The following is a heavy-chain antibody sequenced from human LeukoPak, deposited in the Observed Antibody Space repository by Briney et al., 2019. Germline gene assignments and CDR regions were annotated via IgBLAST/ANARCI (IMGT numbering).Heavy chain of an antibody. CDR3: AIPSIVGAAFDI. CDR1: GYRFTSYS. D-gene: IGHD1-26*01. CDR2: IYPGDSDT. V-gene: IGHV5-51*01. Sequence: GEPLKVSWKGSGYRFTSYSIGWVRQMPGKGLDWIGIIYPGDSDTRYSPSFQGQVNISADKSISTAYLQWSSLKASDAAMYYCAIPSIVGAAFDIWGQGTMVTVSS. J-gene: IGHJ3*02.